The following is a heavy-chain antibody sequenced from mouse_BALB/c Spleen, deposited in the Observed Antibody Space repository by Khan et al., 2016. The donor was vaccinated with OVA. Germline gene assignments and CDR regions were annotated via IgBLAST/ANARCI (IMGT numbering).Heavy chain of an antibody. Sequence: QIQLVQSGPELKKPGETVKISCKASGYTFTNYGMDWVKQAPGKGLKWMGWINTYTGEPTYVDDFKGRSAFSLETSATTAYLQINNLKNEDTAAYFCARREYYSSFAYWGQGTLVTVSA. CDR2: INTYTGEP. CDR1: GYTFTNYG. J-gene: IGHJ3*01. D-gene: IGHD2-12*01. CDR3: ARREYYSSFAY. V-gene: IGHV9-3-1*01.